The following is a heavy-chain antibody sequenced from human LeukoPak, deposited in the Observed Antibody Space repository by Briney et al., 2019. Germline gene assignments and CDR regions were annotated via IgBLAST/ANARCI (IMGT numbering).Heavy chain of an antibody. CDR3: ARVAHGYGDYLWDY. V-gene: IGHV1-69*04. Sequence: GASVKVSCKASGGTFSSYAISWVRQAPGQGLEWMGRIIPILGIANYAQKFQGRVTITADKSTSTAYMELSSLRSEDTAVYYCARVAHGYGDYLWDYWGQGALVTVSS. CDR1: GGTFSSYA. J-gene: IGHJ4*02. CDR2: IIPILGIA. D-gene: IGHD4-17*01.